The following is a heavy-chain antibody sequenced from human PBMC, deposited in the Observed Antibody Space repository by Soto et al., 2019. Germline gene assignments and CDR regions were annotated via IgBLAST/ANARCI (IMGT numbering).Heavy chain of an antibody. CDR2: IWNDGSKT. J-gene: IGHJ4*02. CDR1: GFSFNVHG. V-gene: IGHV3-33*06. CDR3: AKDRRAGGNSAFYFDF. Sequence: PGGSLRLSCAASGFSFNVHGMHWVRQAPGKGLEWVAVIWNDGSKTNYVDSVKGRFTISRDNSHNTLYLQVHSLTAEDTAVYYCAKDRRAGGNSAFYFDFWGQGAQVTVSS. D-gene: IGHD3-16*01.